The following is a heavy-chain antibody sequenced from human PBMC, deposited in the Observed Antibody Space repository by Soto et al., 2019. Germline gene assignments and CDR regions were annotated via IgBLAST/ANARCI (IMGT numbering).Heavy chain of an antibody. D-gene: IGHD2-2*02. Sequence: QLQESGPGLVRPSETLSLICTVSGASVTSAGYYWSWIRQPPGKGLEWIGYVSSTGSTIYNSALKSRVTMSLDMTNNQFSQRLDSVTAADTAVYYGARYCSNTNCYMLDYWGQGTLVTASS. CDR1: GASVTSAGYY. CDR3: ARYCSNTNCYMLDY. CDR2: VSSTGST. V-gene: IGHV4-61*08. J-gene: IGHJ4*02.